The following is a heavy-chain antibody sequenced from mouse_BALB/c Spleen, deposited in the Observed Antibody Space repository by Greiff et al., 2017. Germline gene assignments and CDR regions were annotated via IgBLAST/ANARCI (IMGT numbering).Heavy chain of an antibody. Sequence: EVHLVESGGELVKPGGSLKLSCAASGFTFSSFGMHWVRQAPEKGLEWVAYISSGSSTIYYADTVKGRITISRDNPKNTLFLQMTSLRSEDTAMYYCARESSSCGAWFAYWGQGTLVTVSA. CDR1: GFTFSSFG. D-gene: IGHD1-1*01. CDR2: ISSGSSTI. J-gene: IGHJ3*01. V-gene: IGHV5-17*02. CDR3: ARESSSCGAWFAY.